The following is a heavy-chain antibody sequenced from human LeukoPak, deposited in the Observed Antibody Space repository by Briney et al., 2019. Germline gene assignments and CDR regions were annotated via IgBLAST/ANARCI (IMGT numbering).Heavy chain of an antibody. CDR2: IIPIFGTA. V-gene: IGHV1-69*06. J-gene: IGHJ4*02. CDR3: TRSEPFYYDSSTYLGDLDY. D-gene: IGHD3-22*01. CDR1: GYTFTSYD. Sequence: GASVKVSCTASGYTFTSYDINWVRQAPGQGLEWMGGIIPIFGTANYAQKFQGRVTFTADKSTSTAYMELSSLRSEDTAVYYCTRSEPFYYDSSTYLGDLDYWGQGTLVTVSS.